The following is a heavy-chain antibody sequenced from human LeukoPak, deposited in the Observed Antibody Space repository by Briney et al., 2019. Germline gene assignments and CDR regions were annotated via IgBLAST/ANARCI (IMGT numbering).Heavy chain of an antibody. CDR1: GFTFSGYP. CDR3: AKENSGTYLYYFDY. J-gene: IGHJ4*02. V-gene: IGHV3-23*01. CDR2: ISGGDGST. D-gene: IGHD1-26*01. Sequence: GGSLRLSCAASGFTFSGYPIHWVRQAPGKGLEWVSAISGGDGSTYYTDSVKGRFTISTDNSKNMLYLQMNSLRPEDTAVYYCAKENSGTYLYYFDYWGQGTLVTVSS.